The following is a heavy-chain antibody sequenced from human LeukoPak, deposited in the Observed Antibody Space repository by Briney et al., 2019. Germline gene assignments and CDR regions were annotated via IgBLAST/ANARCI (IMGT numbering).Heavy chain of an antibody. Sequence: GGSLRLSCAASGFTFSSYAMHWVRQAPGKGLEWVAVISYDGSNKYYADSVKGRFTISRDNSKNTLYLQMNSLRAEDTAVYYCAKAPGDYELNYYYGMDVWGQGTTVTVSS. J-gene: IGHJ6*02. D-gene: IGHD4-17*01. V-gene: IGHV3-30-3*01. CDR2: ISYDGSNK. CDR3: AKAPGDYELNYYYGMDV. CDR1: GFTFSSYA.